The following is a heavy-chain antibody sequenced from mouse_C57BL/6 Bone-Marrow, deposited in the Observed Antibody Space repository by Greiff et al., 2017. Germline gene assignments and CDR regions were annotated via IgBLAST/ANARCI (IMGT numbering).Heavy chain of an antibody. Sequence: QVQLKESGAELVRPGASVTLSCKASGYTFTDYEMHWVKQTPVHGLEWIGAIDPETGGTAYNQKFKGKAILTADKSSSTAYMELRSLTSEDSAVYYGTPYYSGSSYTYWGQGTLVTVSA. CDR2: IDPETGGT. V-gene: IGHV1-15*01. CDR1: GYTFTDYE. CDR3: TPYYSGSSYTY. D-gene: IGHD1-1*01. J-gene: IGHJ3*01.